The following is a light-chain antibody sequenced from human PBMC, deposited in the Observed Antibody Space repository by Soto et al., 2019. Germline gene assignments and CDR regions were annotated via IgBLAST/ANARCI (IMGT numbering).Light chain of an antibody. CDR2: DAS. CDR1: QSVSNN. J-gene: IGKJ1*01. Sequence: ILMTQSPATLSVSPGERATLSCRASQSVSNNLAWYQQKPGQAPRLLIYDASTRATGIPARFSGSGSGTEFTLTIGGLQSEDFAVYYCQQYNKWPPWTFGQGTKVEIK. V-gene: IGKV3-15*01. CDR3: QQYNKWPPWT.